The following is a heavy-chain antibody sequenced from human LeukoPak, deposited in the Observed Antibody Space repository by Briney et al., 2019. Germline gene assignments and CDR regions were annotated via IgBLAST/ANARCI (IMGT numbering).Heavy chain of an antibody. J-gene: IGHJ5*02. D-gene: IGHD2-15*01. CDR2: IYHSGST. CDR3: AREVYCSGGSCHINWFDP. Sequence: SETLSLTCAVYGGSFSGYYWSWIRQPPGKGLEWIGSIYHSGSTYYNPSLKSRVTISVDTSKNQFSLKLSSVTAADTAVYYCAREVYCSGGSCHINWFDPWGQGTLVTVSS. V-gene: IGHV4-34*01. CDR1: GGSFSGYY.